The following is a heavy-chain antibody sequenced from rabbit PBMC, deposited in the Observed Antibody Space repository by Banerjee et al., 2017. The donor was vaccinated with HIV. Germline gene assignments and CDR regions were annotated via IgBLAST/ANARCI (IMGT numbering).Heavy chain of an antibody. J-gene: IGHJ4*01. Sequence: QEQLEESGGDLVKPEGSLTLTCTASGFSFSNNYWLCWVRQAPGKGLEWIACIGAGSNCAFYATWAKGRFTISKTSSTTVTLQMTSLTAADTATYFCVRLFDLWGPGTLVTVS. CDR2: IGAGSNCA. CDR1: GFSFSNNYW. CDR3: VRLFDL. V-gene: IGHV1S45*01.